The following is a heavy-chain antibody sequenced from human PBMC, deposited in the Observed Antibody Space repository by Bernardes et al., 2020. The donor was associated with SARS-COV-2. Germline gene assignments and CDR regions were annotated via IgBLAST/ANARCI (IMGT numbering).Heavy chain of an antibody. Sequence: VGSLLLSCAASGFTFSSSGLHWVRQAPGPGLAWVAVISYDGSNKYYADSVKGRFTISRDNSKNTLYLQMNSLRAEDTAVYYCANGWELQRFDYWGQGTLVTVSS. V-gene: IGHV3-30*18. CDR1: GFTFSSSG. J-gene: IGHJ4*02. D-gene: IGHD1-26*01. CDR3: ANGWELQRFDY. CDR2: ISYDGSNK.